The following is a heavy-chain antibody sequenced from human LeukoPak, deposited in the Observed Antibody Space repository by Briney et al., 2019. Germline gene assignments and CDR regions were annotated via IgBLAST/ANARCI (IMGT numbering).Heavy chain of an antibody. CDR1: TFTFSDYG. D-gene: IGHD5-12*01. J-gene: IGHJ5*02. V-gene: IGHV3-30*02. Sequence: PGGSLRLSCVGSTFTFSDYGMHWVRQAPGKGLEWVAFIRNDGAKTYYADSVKGRFTISRDNSRNTLYLQMNSLTAEDTAVYYCARDRSGFYSVDPWGQGTLVIISS. CDR3: ARDRSGFYSVDP. CDR2: IRNDGAKT.